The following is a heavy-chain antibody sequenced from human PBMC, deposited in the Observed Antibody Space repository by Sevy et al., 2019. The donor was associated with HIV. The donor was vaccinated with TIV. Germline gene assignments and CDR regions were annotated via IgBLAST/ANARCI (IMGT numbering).Heavy chain of an antibody. D-gene: IGHD2-2*01. V-gene: IGHV3-74*01. CDR1: GFTFSNYW. J-gene: IGHJ3*02. Sequence: GGSLRLSCAASGFTFSNYWMHWVRQAPGKGLVWVSSINGDGSSTNSADSVKGRFTISRDSAKNTLYLQMNSLRDEDTAVYSCVRYADIVILPGGLDAFDNWGQGTMVTVSS. CDR2: INGDGSST. CDR3: VRYADIVILPGGLDAFDN.